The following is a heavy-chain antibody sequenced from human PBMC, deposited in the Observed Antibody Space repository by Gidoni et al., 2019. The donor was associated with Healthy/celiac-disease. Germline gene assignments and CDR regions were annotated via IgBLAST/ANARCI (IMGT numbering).Heavy chain of an antibody. J-gene: IGHJ5*02. V-gene: IGHV4-59*01. CDR2: IYYSGST. CDR1: GGSISRYY. Sequence: QVQLQESGPGLVKPSETLSPPCTVSGGSISRYYWSSIRQPPGKGLEWIRYIYYSGSTNYNPSLKSRVTISVDTSKNQFSLKMSSVTAADTAVYYCARTFMVRGVRYWFDPWGQGTLVTVSS. D-gene: IGHD3-10*01. CDR3: ARTFMVRGVRYWFDP.